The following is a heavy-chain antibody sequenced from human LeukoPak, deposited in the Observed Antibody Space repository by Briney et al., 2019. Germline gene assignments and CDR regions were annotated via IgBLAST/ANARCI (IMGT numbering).Heavy chain of an antibody. J-gene: IGHJ4*02. CDR2: ISYDGSNK. CDR1: GFTFSSYW. D-gene: IGHD6-13*01. Sequence: PGGSLRLSCAASGFTFSSYWMSWVRQAPGKGLEWVAVISYDGSNKYYADSVKGRFTISRDNFKNTLYLQMNSLRAEDTAVYYCASEAAAATFDYWGQGTLVTVSS. V-gene: IGHV3-30-3*01. CDR3: ASEAAAATFDY.